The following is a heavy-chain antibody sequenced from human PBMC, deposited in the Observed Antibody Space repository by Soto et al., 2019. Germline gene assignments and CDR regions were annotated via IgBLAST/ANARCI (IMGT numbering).Heavy chain of an antibody. CDR1: GFTFSNYW. CDR3: ARAGSENEC. Sequence: EVQLVESGGGLVQPGGSLRLSCAASGFTFSNYWMSWVRQAPGKGLEWVANIKQDGSERNYVDSVKGRFTISRDNAKNSLYLQLNSLRAEDTAVYYCARAGSENECWGQGTLVTVSS. CDR2: IKQDGSER. J-gene: IGHJ4*02. D-gene: IGHD3-10*01. V-gene: IGHV3-7*05.